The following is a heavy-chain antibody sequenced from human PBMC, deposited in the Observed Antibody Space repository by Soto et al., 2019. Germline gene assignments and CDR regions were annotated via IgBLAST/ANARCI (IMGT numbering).Heavy chain of an antibody. CDR2: IYYSGST. Sequence: KPSETLSLTCTVSGGSITSSSYYWGWKRQPPGKGLEWIGSIYYSGSTYYNPSLKSRVTISVDTSKNQFSLKLSSVTAADTAVYYCATQEVGGTYVYTFDPWGQGTLVTVSS. CDR3: ATQEVGGTYVYTFDP. V-gene: IGHV4-39*01. J-gene: IGHJ5*02. D-gene: IGHD1-26*01. CDR1: GGSITSSSYY.